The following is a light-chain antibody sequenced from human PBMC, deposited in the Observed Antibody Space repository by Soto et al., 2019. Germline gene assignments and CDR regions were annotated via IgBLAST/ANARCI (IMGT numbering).Light chain of an antibody. J-gene: IGLJ1*01. V-gene: IGLV2-18*02. CDR1: SSDVGNSNG. Sequence: QSALTQPPSVSGSPGQSVAISCTGTSSDVGNSNGVSWYHQPPGTAPKLMIYDVNNRPSGVPDRFSGSKSGNTASLTISGLQAEDECDYYCSSYTSSSTYVFGTGTKVTVL. CDR3: SSYTSSSTYV. CDR2: DVN.